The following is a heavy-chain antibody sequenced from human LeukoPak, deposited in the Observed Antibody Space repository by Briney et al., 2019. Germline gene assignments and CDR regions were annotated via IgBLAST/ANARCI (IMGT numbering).Heavy chain of an antibody. Sequence: GGSLRLSCAASGFTFSSYSMNWVRQAPGKGLERVSSISSSSSYIYYADSVKGRFTISRDNAKNSLYLQMNSLRAEDTAVYYCASQIVVVPAANFRPVDYWGQGTLVTVSS. D-gene: IGHD2-2*01. CDR1: GFTFSSYS. CDR3: ASQIVVVPAANFRPVDY. V-gene: IGHV3-21*01. J-gene: IGHJ4*02. CDR2: ISSSSSYI.